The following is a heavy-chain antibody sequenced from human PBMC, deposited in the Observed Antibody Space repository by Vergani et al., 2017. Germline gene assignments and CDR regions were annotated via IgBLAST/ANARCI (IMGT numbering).Heavy chain of an antibody. V-gene: IGHV3-48*01. J-gene: IGHJ6*03. Sequence: EVQLVESGGGLVQPGGSLRLSCAASGFTFSSYSMNWVRQAPGKGLEWVSYISSSSSTIYYADSVKGRFTISRDNAKNSLYLQMNSLRAEDTAVYYCARGHIVVVPAAIPGVYYYYYMDVWGK. CDR1: GFTFSSYS. CDR2: ISSSSSTI. CDR3: ARGHIVVVPAAIPGVYYYYYMDV. D-gene: IGHD2-2*02.